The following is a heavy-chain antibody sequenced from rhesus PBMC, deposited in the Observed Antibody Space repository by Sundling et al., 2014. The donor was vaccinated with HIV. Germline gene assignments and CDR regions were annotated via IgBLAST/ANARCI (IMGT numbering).Heavy chain of an antibody. CDR2: ISSGGDWT. Sequence: EVHLVESGGGLVQPGGSLRLSCAASGFMFSMYGMFWVRQTPGKGLEWISAISSGGDWTNYADSVKGRFTISRDNSKNTVYLQMNSLRPEDTAVYYCTKDPDTLSDYWGQGVLVTVSS. D-gene: IGHD5-12*01. V-gene: IGHV3S42*01. CDR3: TKDPDTLSDY. J-gene: IGHJ4*01. CDR1: GFMFSMYG.